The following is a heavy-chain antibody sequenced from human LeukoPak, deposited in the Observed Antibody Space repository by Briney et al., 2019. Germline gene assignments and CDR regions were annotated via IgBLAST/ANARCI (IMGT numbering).Heavy chain of an antibody. CDR3: ASSGYSSGWGTGFDY. D-gene: IGHD6-19*01. V-gene: IGHV4-61*02. Sequence: TLSLTCTVSGGSISSGSYYWSWIRQPAGKGLEWIGRIYTSGSTNYNPSLKSRVTISVDTSKNQFSLKLSSVTAADTAVYYCASSGYSSGWGTGFDYWGQGTLVTVSS. J-gene: IGHJ4*02. CDR1: GGSISSGSYY. CDR2: IYTSGST.